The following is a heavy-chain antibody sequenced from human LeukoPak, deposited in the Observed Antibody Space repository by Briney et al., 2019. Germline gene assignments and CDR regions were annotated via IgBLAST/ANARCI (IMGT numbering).Heavy chain of an antibody. V-gene: IGHV1-8*01. J-gene: IGHJ4*02. CDR3: ATELRHQDY. CDR2: INPNSGNT. Sequence: ASVKVSCKASGYAFTSYDINWVRQATGQGLEWMGYINPNSGNTVSAQKFQGRVTMTRDTSISTAYMELSSLTSDDTALYYCATELRHQDYWGQGTLVTVSS. D-gene: IGHD2-15*01. CDR1: GYAFTSYD.